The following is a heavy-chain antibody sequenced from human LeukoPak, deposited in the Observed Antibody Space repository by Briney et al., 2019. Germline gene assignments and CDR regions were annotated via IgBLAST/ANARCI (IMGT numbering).Heavy chain of an antibody. CDR2: IYPGDSDT. CDR3: ARLTYYDNSGYL. Sequence: GESLKISCKASGYSFTTYWIAWVRQMPGKGLECMGVIYPGDSDTRYSPSFQGQVTISADKSISTAYLQWNSLKASDTAMNYCARLTYYDNSGYLWGQGTLVTVSS. J-gene: IGHJ4*02. CDR1: GYSFTTYW. V-gene: IGHV5-51*01. D-gene: IGHD3-22*01.